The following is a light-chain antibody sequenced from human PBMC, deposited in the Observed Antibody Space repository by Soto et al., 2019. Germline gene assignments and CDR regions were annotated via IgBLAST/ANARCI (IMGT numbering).Light chain of an antibody. CDR2: DNN. CDR3: GTWDTSLSAVV. V-gene: IGLV1-51*01. Sequence: QSVLTQPPSVSAAPGQKVTISCSGSSSNIGNNYVSWYQRLPGTAPKLLIYDNNERPSGIPDRFSGSKSGTSATLGITGIQTGDEADYYCGTWDTSLSAVVFGGGTQLTVL. J-gene: IGLJ2*01. CDR1: SSNIGNNY.